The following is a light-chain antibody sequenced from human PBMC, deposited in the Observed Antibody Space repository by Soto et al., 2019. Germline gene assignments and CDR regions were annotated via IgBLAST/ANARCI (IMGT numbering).Light chain of an antibody. CDR3: QQYNNWPQT. J-gene: IGKJ4*01. CDR2: GAS. V-gene: IGKV3-15*01. CDR1: QSVSSN. Sequence: EIVMTQSPATLSVSPGERATLSCRASQSVSSNLAWYQQKPGQAPRLLIYGASTRATGIPARFSGSGSGTEFTLTISSLQSEEFAVYYCQQYNNWPQTFGGGTQVEIK.